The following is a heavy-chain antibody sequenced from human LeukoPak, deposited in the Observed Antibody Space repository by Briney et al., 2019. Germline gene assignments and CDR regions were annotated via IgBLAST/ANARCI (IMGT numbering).Heavy chain of an antibody. CDR3: ARLVGAATDPFDY. J-gene: IGHJ4*02. D-gene: IGHD1-26*01. CDR1: GGSISLYY. V-gene: IGHV4-59*01. Sequence: SETLSLTCTVSGGSISLYYWSWIRQPPGKGLECLGYIYYSGSTNYNPSLKSRVTISVDTSKNQFSLKLTSVTAADTAVYYCARLVGAATDPFDYWGQGTLVTVSS. CDR2: IYYSGST.